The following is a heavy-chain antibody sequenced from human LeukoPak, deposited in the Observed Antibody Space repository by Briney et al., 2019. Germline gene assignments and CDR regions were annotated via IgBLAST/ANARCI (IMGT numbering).Heavy chain of an antibody. D-gene: IGHD1-20*01. CDR2: IRSKAYGGTT. Sequence: PGGSLRLSCTASGFTFGDYAMSWVRQAPGKGLEWVGFIRSKAYGGTTEYAASVKGRFTISRDDSKSIAYLQMNSLKTEDTAVYYCTRTAGITGTTCHACWYYYYYMDVWGKGTTVTISS. V-gene: IGHV3-49*04. CDR3: TRTAGITGTTCHACWYYYYYMDV. J-gene: IGHJ6*03. CDR1: GFTFGDYA.